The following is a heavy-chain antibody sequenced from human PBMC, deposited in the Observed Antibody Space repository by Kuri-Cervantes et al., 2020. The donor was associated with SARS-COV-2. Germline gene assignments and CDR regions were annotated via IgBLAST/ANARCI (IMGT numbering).Heavy chain of an antibody. Sequence: ASVKVSCKASGYTFTSCDINWARQATGQGLEWMGWMNPNSGNTGYAQKFQGRVTMTRNTSISTAYMGLSSLRSEDTAVYYCARVASSWYSLDYYYYMDVWGKGPRSPSP. V-gene: IGHV1-8*02. CDR2: MNPNSGNT. CDR3: ARVASSWYSLDYYYYMDV. J-gene: IGHJ6*03. CDR1: GYTFTSCD. D-gene: IGHD6-13*01.